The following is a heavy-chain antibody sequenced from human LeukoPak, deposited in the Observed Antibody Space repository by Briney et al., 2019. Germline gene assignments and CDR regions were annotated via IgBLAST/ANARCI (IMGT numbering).Heavy chain of an antibody. CDR2: IYTSGST. D-gene: IGHD6-25*01. V-gene: IGHV4-4*07. J-gene: IGHJ4*02. CDR3: ANIAAAGGYFDY. Sequence: SETLSLTCTVSGGSTSSYYWSWIRQPAGKGLEWIGRIYTSGSTDYNPSLKSRVAISVDKSKNQFSLKLSSVTAADTAVYYCANIAAAGGYFDYWGQGTLVTVSS. CDR1: GGSTSSYY.